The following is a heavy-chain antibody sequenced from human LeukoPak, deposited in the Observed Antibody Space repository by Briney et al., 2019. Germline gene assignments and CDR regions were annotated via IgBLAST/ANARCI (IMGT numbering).Heavy chain of an antibody. D-gene: IGHD2-2*03. CDR3: AKDGYCSSTSCFLRN. V-gene: IGHV3-23*01. CDR2: ISGGGGST. J-gene: IGHJ4*02. CDR1: GFTFSSYA. Sequence: GGSLRLSCAASGFTFSSYAMSWVRQAPGKGLEWVSTISGGGGSTYYADSVKGRFTISRDNSKNTLYLQMNSLRAEDTAVYYCAKDGYCSSTSCFLRNWGQGTLVTVSS.